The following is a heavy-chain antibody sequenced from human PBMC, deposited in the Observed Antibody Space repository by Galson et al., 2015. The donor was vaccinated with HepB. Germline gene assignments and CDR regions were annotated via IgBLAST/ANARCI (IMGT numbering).Heavy chain of an antibody. D-gene: IGHD4/OR15-4a*01. Sequence: LRLSCAASGFMFDTYAMHWVRQAPGKGLEWVAIISYDEGQKYYADSVKGRFTISRDNSKNTLFLQMKNLRADDTAVYYCAREERRGANYYLDSWGQGTLVTVSS. J-gene: IGHJ4*02. V-gene: IGHV3-30*14. CDR3: AREERRGANYYLDS. CDR2: ISYDEGQK. CDR1: GFMFDTYA.